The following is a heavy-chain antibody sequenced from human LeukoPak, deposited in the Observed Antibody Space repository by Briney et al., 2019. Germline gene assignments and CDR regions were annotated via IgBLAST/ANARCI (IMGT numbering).Heavy chain of an antibody. CDR3: AGDSSGYPNWFDP. CDR2: ISAYNGNT. J-gene: IGHJ5*02. CDR1: GYTFTGYY. D-gene: IGHD3-22*01. Sequence: ASVKVSCKASGYTFTGYYMHWVRQAPGQGLEWMGRISAYNGNTNYAQKLQGRVTMTTDTSTSTAYMELRSLRSDDTAVYYCAGDSSGYPNWFDPWGQGTLVTVSS. V-gene: IGHV1-18*04.